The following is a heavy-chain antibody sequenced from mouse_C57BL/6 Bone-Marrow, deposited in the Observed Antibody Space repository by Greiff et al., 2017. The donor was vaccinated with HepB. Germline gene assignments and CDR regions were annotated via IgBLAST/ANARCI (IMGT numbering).Heavy chain of an antibody. Sequence: QVQLQQPGAELVMPGASVKLSCKASGYTFTSYWMHWVKQRPGQGLEWIGEIDPSDSYTNYNQKFKGKSTLTVDKSSSTAYMQLSSLTSEDSAVYYCARGLTSTDWGQGTLVTVSA. V-gene: IGHV1-69*01. CDR1: GYTFTSYW. CDR3: ARGLTSTD. CDR2: IDPSDSYT. J-gene: IGHJ3*01. D-gene: IGHD2-1*01.